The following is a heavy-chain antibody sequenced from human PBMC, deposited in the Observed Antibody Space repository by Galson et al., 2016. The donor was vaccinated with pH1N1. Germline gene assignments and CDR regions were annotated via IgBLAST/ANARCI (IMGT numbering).Heavy chain of an antibody. CDR3: ARDRWGHSYGLAGMDV. V-gene: IGHV3-53*01. CDR2: IYTGGGT. J-gene: IGHJ6*02. D-gene: IGHD5-18*01. CDR1: GFSVSHNY. Sequence: SLRLSCAASGFSVSHNYMSWVRQAPGKGLEWVSIIYTGGGTYYADSVKGRFAISRDNSKDTLYLQMNSLRAEDTAVYYCARDRWGHSYGLAGMDVWG.